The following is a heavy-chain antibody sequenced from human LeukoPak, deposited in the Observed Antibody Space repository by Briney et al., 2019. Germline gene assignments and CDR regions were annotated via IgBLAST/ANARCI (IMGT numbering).Heavy chain of an antibody. CDR2: ISGSGGST. D-gene: IGHD2-2*01. CDR1: GFTFSSYA. J-gene: IGHJ4*02. Sequence: AGGSLRLSCAASGFTFSSYAMSWVRQAPGKGLKWVSAISGSGGSTYYADSVKGRFTISRDNSKNTLYLQMNSLRAEDTAVYYCAKRQIIVVSAFDYWGQGTLVTVSS. CDR3: AKRQIIVVSAFDY. V-gene: IGHV3-23*01.